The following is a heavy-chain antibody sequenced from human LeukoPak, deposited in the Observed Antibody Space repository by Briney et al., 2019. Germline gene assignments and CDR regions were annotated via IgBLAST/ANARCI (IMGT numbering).Heavy chain of an antibody. CDR3: ARWFHGSGSRRFDP. D-gene: IGHD3-10*01. CDR1: GVSFSGYY. J-gene: IGHJ5*02. CDR2: INHSGST. Sequence: PSETLSLTCAVYGVSFSGYYWSWIRQPPGKGLEWIGEINHSGSTNYNPSLKSRVTISVDTSKNQFSLKLSSVTAADTAVYYCARWFHGSGSRRFDPWGQGTLVTVSS. V-gene: IGHV4-34*01.